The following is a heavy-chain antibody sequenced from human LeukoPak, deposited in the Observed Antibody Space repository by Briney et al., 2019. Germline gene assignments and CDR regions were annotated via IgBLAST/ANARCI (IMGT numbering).Heavy chain of an antibody. CDR3: ARSPDCSSTSCYRGIYYFDY. Sequence: KPSETLSLTCAVSGYSISSGYYWGWIRQPPGKGLGWIGSIYHSGSTYYNPSLKSRVTISVDTSKNQFSLKLSSVTAADTAVYYCARSPDCSSTSCYRGIYYFDYWGQGTLVTVSS. J-gene: IGHJ4*02. CDR1: GYSISSGYY. V-gene: IGHV4-38-2*01. D-gene: IGHD2-2*02. CDR2: IYHSGST.